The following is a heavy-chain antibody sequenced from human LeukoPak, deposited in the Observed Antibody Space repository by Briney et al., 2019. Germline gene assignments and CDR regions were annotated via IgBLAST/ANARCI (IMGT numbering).Heavy chain of an antibody. CDR1: GYSISSGYY. CDR2: IYHSGST. Sequence: SETLSLTCAVSGYSISSGYYWGWIRQPPGKGLEWIGSIYHSGSTYYNPSLKSRVTISVDTSKNQFSLKLSSVTAADTAVYYCAREHYYDSSGYYLPVNWFDPWGQGTLVTVSS. CDR3: AREHYYDSSGYYLPVNWFDP. V-gene: IGHV4-38-2*02. J-gene: IGHJ5*02. D-gene: IGHD3-22*01.